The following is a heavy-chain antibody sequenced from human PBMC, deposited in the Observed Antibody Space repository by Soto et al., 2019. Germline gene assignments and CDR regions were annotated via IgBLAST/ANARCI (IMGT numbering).Heavy chain of an antibody. CDR3: ARGEQWELLLWDAFDI. V-gene: IGHV1-2*02. D-gene: IGHD1-26*01. J-gene: IGHJ3*02. CDR2: INPNSGGT. CDR1: GYTFTGYY. Sequence: QVQLVQSGAEVKKPGASVKVSCKASGYTFTGYYMHWVRQAPGQGLEWMGWINPNSGGTNYAQKFQGRVTMTRDTSISTAYMELSRLRSDDTAVDYCARGEQWELLLWDAFDIWGQGTMVTVSS.